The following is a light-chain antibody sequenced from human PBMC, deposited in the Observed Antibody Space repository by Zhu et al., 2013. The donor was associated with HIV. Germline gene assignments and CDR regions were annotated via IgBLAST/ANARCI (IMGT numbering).Light chain of an antibody. CDR2: RNN. V-gene: IGLV1-44*01. CDR3: AAWDDSLNGFV. CDR1: SSNIGTNS. Sequence: QSVLTQPLSASGTPGQRVTISCSGSSSNIGTNSVNWYQRLPGTAPQVLIYRNNQRSSGVPDRFSGSRSGTSASLAISGLQSEDEADYYCAAWDDSLNGFVFGPVTKVTVL. J-gene: IGLJ1*01.